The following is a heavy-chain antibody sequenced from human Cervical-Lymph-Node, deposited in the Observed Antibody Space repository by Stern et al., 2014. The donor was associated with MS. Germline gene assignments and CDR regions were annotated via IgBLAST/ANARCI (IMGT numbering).Heavy chain of an antibody. J-gene: IGHJ4*02. V-gene: IGHV5-51*01. CDR1: GYTFTSYW. CDR3: ARQRYFDY. Sequence: EVQLVHSGPEVKRPGESLKISCQASGYTFTSYWIGWVRQMPGKGLEWFAIIFPGGSDIRYSPSFQGQVTISADKSSSTAYLQWNNLKASDTAIYYCARQRYFDYWGQGTLVTVSS. CDR2: IFPGGSDI.